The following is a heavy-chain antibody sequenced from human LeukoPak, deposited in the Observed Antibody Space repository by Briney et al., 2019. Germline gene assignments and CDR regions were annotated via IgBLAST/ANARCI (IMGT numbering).Heavy chain of an antibody. J-gene: IGHJ4*02. V-gene: IGHV3-13*01. CDR1: GFTFSSYD. CDR2: IGTAGDT. D-gene: IGHD6-6*01. CDR3: AKDYGIYSSSSPYYFDY. Sequence: GGSLRLSCAASGFTFSSYDMYWVRQAPGKGLEWVSAIGTAGDTYYPGSVKGRFTISRDNAENSLYLQMNSLRVEDTAVYYCAKDYGIYSSSSPYYFDYWGQGTLVTVSS.